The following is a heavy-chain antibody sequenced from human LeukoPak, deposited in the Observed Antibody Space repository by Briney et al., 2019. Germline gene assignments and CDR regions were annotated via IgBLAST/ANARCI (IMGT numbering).Heavy chain of an antibody. V-gene: IGHV4-38-2*02. CDR3: ARGRAYCGGDCYLFWGPSPVVLFDY. J-gene: IGHJ4*02. CDR1: GYSISSCYY. Sequence: PSETLSLTCNVSGYSISSCYYWGWIRQPPAKGLEGIGRIYHSGRTHYNPSLKSRVTISGDTSKNQFSLKLSSVTAADTAVYYCARGRAYCGGDCYLFWGPSPVVLFDYWGQGTLVTVSS. D-gene: IGHD2-21*02. CDR2: IYHSGRT.